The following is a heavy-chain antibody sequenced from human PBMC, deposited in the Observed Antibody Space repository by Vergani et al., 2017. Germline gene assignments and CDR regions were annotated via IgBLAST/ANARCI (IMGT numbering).Heavy chain of an antibody. CDR1: GGTFSSYA. J-gene: IGHJ4*02. V-gene: IGHV1-69*13. CDR2: IIPIFATA. Sequence: QVQLVQSGAEVKKPGSSVKVSCKASGGTFSSYAITWVRQAPGQGLEWMGRIIPIFATANYAQKFQGRVTITADESTSTAYMELSSLRSEDTAVYYCAREGIKRGYGGSPPSWGQGTLVTVSS. CDR3: AREGIKRGYGGSPPS. D-gene: IGHD5-12*01.